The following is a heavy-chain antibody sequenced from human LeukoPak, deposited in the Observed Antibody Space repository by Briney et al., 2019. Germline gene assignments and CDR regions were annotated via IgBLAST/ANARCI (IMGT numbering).Heavy chain of an antibody. CDR3: TRVFENA. CDR1: GFTFSTYI. J-gene: IGHJ5*02. D-gene: IGHD3-9*01. V-gene: IGHV3-21*01. CDR2: IGTSTSYI. Sequence: GGSLRLSCAASGFTFSTYIMNWVRQTPGKGLEWVSSIGTSTSYIYYADSVKGRFTISRDNAKNSLYLLMNSLRAEDTAVYYCTRVFENAWGQGTLVTVSS.